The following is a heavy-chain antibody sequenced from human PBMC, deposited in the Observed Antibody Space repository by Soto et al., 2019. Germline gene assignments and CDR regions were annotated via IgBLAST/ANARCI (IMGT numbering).Heavy chain of an antibody. J-gene: IGHJ6*03. V-gene: IGHV3-74*01. CDR3: ARGWFGPDV. Sequence: EVQLVESGGGLVQPGGSLRLSCAASDFTFSGRSVHWVRQAPGKGLVWVSGIDKVGTDSTYADSVKGRFTSSRDNAKNTVYLQLNSRRVEDTAVYYCARGWFGPDVWGKGTTVTVSS. CDR2: IDKVGTDS. D-gene: IGHD3-10*01. CDR1: DFTFSGRS.